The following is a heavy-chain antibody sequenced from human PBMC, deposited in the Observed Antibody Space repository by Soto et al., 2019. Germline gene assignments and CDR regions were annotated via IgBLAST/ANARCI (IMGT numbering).Heavy chain of an antibody. CDR3: ARANNGDYSDY. Sequence: SETLSLTCAVYGGSFSGYYWTWIRQPPGTGLEWIGYIYYSGSTNCNPSLKSRVTISVDTSKNQFSLKLSSVTAADTAVYYCARANNGDYSDYWGQGTLVTVSS. J-gene: IGHJ4*02. D-gene: IGHD4-17*01. CDR1: GGSFSGYY. V-gene: IGHV4-59*01. CDR2: IYYSGST.